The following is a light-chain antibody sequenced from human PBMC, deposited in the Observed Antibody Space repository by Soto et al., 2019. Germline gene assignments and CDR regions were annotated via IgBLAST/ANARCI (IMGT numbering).Light chain of an antibody. V-gene: IGKV3-20*01. CDR2: GAS. Sequence: EIVLTQSPATLSLSPGERATLSCRASQSVSSYLAWYQQKPGQAPRLLIYGASSRATGIPDRFSGSGSGTDFTLTISRLEPEDFAMYYCQQYDTSLSTFGGGTKVDIK. CDR1: QSVSSY. J-gene: IGKJ4*01. CDR3: QQYDTSLST.